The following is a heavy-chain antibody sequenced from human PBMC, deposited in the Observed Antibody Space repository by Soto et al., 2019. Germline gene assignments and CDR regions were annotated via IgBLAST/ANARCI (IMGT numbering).Heavy chain of an antibody. J-gene: IGHJ6*02. V-gene: IGHV1-46*01. CDR1: GYTFTSYY. CDR2: INPSGGST. Sequence: ASVKVSCKASGYTFTSYYMHWVRQAPGQGLEWVGIINPSGGSTSYAQKFQGRATMTRDTSTSTVYMELSSLRSEDTAVYYCARGRNDSSGWATKPYYYYYGMDVWGQGTTVTVSS. CDR3: ARGRNDSSGWATKPYYYYYGMDV. D-gene: IGHD6-19*01.